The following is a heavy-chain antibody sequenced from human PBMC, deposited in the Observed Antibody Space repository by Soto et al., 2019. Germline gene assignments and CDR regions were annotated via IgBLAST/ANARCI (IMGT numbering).Heavy chain of an antibody. CDR2: ISYDGSNK. D-gene: IGHD3-22*01. V-gene: IGHV3-30-3*01. CDR1: GFTFSSYA. J-gene: IGHJ4*02. Sequence: GGSLRLSCAASGFTFSSYAMHWVRQAPGKGLEWVTVISYDGSNKYYADSVKGRFTISRDNSKNTLYLQMNSLRAEDTAVYYCAREVLDYYDSSGWPAAFDYWGQGTLVTVSS. CDR3: AREVLDYYDSSGWPAAFDY.